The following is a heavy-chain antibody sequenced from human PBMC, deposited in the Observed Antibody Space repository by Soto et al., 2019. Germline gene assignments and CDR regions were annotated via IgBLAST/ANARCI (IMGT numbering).Heavy chain of an antibody. J-gene: IGHJ4*02. CDR3: AKDIAQYYDILTGYENPQFAY. CDR2: ISGSGGST. V-gene: IGHV3-23*01. Sequence: GGSLRLSCAASGFTFSSYAMSWVRQAPGKGLEWVSAISGSGGSTYYADSVKGRFTISRGNSKNTLYLQMNSLRAEDTAVYYCAKDIAQYYDILTGYENPQFAYWGQGTLVTVSS. D-gene: IGHD3-9*01. CDR1: GFTFSSYA.